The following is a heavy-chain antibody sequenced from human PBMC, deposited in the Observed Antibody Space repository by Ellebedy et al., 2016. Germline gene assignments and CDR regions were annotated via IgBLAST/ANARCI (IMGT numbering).Heavy chain of an antibody. CDR3: ARDDSTYDAFDV. CDR1: GDPITSGAYS. D-gene: IGHD3-22*01. Sequence: LRLSCTVSGDPITSGAYSWNWVRQHPGKGLEWLGCIYYSGSAFYNPSLKSRLTMSVDTSKNQFSLKLTSVTVADTAVYYCARDDSTYDAFDVWGQGTMVTVSS. J-gene: IGHJ3*01. CDR2: IYYSGSA. V-gene: IGHV4-31*03.